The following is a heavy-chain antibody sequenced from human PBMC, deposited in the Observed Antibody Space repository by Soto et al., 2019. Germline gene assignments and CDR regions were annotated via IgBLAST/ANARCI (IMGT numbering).Heavy chain of an antibody. J-gene: IGHJ4*02. CDR2: ISSDGNDK. D-gene: IGHD6-6*01. CDR1: GFTFSNYG. V-gene: IGHV3-30*18. CDR3: AKGSMSAHQFPDH. Sequence: QVQLVESGGGVVQPGRSLRLSCAASGFTFSNYGMHWVRQAPGQGLEWVTTISSDGNDKYYADSVKGRFTISRDNSKNTLDLQMNGLRAEDTAVYYCAKGSMSAHQFPDHWGQGTLVTVSS.